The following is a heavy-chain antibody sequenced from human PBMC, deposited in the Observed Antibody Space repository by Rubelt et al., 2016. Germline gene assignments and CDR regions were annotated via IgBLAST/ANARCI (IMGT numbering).Heavy chain of an antibody. V-gene: IGHV4-59*08. CDR2: ISHNGGT. Sequence: QVQLQESGPGLVKPSETLSLTCTVSGGSISSYYWSWIRQPPGKRLGWIGYISHNGGTNYTPSLKSRVTISIDTSQRQFYLELDSVTAAETAVYYCARHGYSDYDDAFDIWGQGTMVTVSS. D-gene: IGHD5-12*01. J-gene: IGHJ3*02. CDR1: GGSISSYY. CDR3: ARHGYSDYDDAFDI.